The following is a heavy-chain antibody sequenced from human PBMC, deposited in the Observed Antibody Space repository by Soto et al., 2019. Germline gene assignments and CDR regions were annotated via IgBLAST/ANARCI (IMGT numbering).Heavy chain of an antibody. V-gene: IGHV4-59*01. CDR1: GGSISGYY. J-gene: IGHJ4*02. CDR3: AKVRGYASGWRYFDY. Sequence: PSETLSLTCNVSGGSISGYYWSWIRQAPGKGLQWIGYIFHSGSTSYNPSLGSRVTISVDTSKNQFSLKVNSVTAADTAVYYCAKVRGYASGWRYFDYWGQGTLVTVSS. CDR2: IFHSGST. D-gene: IGHD5-18*01.